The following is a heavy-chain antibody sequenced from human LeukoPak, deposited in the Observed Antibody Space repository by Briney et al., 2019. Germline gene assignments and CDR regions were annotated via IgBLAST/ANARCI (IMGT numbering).Heavy chain of an antibody. D-gene: IGHD6-19*01. CDR3: ARGSGGVFDY. J-gene: IGHJ4*02. V-gene: IGHV4-34*01. CDR1: GGSFSGYY. CDR2: INHSGST. Sequence: SETLSLTCAVYGGSFSGYYWSWIRQPRGKGLEWIGEINHSGSTNYNPSLKSRVTIPVDTSKNQFSLKLSSVTAADTAVYYCARGSGGVFDYWGQGTLVTVSS.